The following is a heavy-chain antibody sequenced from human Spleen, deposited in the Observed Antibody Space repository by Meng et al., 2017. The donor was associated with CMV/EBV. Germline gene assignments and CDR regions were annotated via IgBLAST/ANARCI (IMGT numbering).Heavy chain of an antibody. CDR2: INHSGST. V-gene: IGHV4-34*01. D-gene: IGHD1-20*01. J-gene: IGHJ4*02. CDR1: CGSFSGYY. Sequence: VLHRQGGLGQLWASENLSLTSAVYCGSFSGYYWTWIRQPPVTGLEWNGEINHSGSTNYNPSIKCRVTMSGDASKNQFTLKLSSVTDADTAVYYYAKVDHCPNYNWNDGSRAYFDYWGQGTLVTVSS. CDR3: AKVDHCPNYNWNDGSRAYFDY.